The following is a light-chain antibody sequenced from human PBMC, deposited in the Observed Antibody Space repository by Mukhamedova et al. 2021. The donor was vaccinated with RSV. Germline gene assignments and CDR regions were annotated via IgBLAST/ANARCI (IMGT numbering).Light chain of an antibody. Sequence: WYQRRVHGKAPKLLIYDASNLETGVPSRFSGSGPGTDFTFTISSLQPEDIATYFCQHFERVPITFGQGTRLEIK. CDR2: DAS. CDR3: QHFERVPIT. V-gene: IGKV1-33*01. J-gene: IGKJ5*01.